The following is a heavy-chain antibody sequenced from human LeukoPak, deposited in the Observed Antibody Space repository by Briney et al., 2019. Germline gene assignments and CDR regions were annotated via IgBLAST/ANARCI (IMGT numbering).Heavy chain of an antibody. J-gene: IGHJ4*02. CDR3: ARVDIVVVPAAMPDY. D-gene: IGHD2-2*03. V-gene: IGHV1-18*01. Sequence: ASEKVSCKASGYTFTSYGISWVRQAPGQGLEWMGWISAYNGNTNYAQKLQGRVTMTTDTSTSTAYMELRSLRSDDTAVYYCARVDIVVVPAAMPDYWGQGTLVTVSS. CDR1: GYTFTSYG. CDR2: ISAYNGNT.